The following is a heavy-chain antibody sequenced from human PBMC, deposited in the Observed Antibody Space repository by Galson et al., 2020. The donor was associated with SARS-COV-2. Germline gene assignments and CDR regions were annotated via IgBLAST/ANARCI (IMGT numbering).Heavy chain of an antibody. D-gene: IGHD1-1*01. CDR1: GVTISRYG. CDR3: ATDWNGSYF. V-gene: IGHV3-48*03. CDR2: ISSDGTAV. Sequence: GESLKISCVVSGVTISRYGMNWVRQAPGKGLEWISHISSDGTAVEYRDSVRGRFTISRDTPQNSVYLEMRDLRDDDTGLYFCATDWNGSYFWGRGTLVTVSS. J-gene: IGHJ4*02.